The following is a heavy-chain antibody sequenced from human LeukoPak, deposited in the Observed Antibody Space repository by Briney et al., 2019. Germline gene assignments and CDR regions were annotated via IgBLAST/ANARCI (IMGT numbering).Heavy chain of an antibody. J-gene: IGHJ3*02. CDR1: RFTFSSYE. CDR2: ISSSGSTI. CDR3: AREAAADVFDI. V-gene: IGHV3-48*03. Sequence: SGPSLRLSCAASRFTFSSYEMNWVRRTPGKGLEWVSYISSSGSTISYADSVKGRFTISRDNAKNSLYLQMNSLRADDTAVYYCAREAAADVFDIWGQGTMVTVSS. D-gene: IGHD6-13*01.